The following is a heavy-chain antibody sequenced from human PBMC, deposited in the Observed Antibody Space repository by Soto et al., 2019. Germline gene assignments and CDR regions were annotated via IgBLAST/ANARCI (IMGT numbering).Heavy chain of an antibody. CDR1: GFSLSTSGVD. CDR3: AHRRPSYGFWIGSSSAMDV. D-gene: IGHD3-3*01. J-gene: IGHJ6*02. Sequence: SGPTLVHHRQTLTLTCPFSGFSLSTSGVDVGWIRQPPGKALECLALIYWDDDKRYSPSLKSRLTITKDTSKNQVVLTMTNMDPVDTATYYCAHRRPSYGFWIGSSSAMDVCGQGT. V-gene: IGHV2-5*02. CDR2: IYWDDDK.